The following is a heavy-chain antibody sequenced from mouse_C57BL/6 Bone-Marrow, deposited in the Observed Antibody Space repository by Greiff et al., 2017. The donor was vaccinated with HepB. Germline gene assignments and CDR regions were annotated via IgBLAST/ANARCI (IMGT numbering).Heavy chain of an antibody. D-gene: IGHD2-4*01. V-gene: IGHV1-52*01. CDR2: IDPSDSET. Sequence: VQFQQPGAELVRPGSSVKLSCKASGYTFTSYWMHWVKQRPIQGLEWIGNIDPSDSETHYNQKFKDKATLTVDKSSSTAYMQLSSLTSEDSAVYYCARYNDYWYFDVWGTGTTVTVSS. CDR1: GYTFTSYW. J-gene: IGHJ1*03. CDR3: ARYNDYWYFDV.